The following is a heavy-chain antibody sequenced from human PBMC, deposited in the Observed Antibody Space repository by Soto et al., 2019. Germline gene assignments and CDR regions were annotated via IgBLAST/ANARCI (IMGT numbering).Heavy chain of an antibody. V-gene: IGHV1-8*01. CDR2: MNPNSGNT. Sequence: QVQLVQSVAEVKKPGASVKVSCKASGYTFTSYDINWVRQATGQGLEWMGWMNPNSGNTGYAQKFQGRVTMTRNTSISTAYMELSSLRSEDTAVYYCARGVNYYYYYGMDVWGQGTTVTVSS. J-gene: IGHJ6*02. CDR1: GYTFTSYD. CDR3: ARGVNYYYYYGMDV.